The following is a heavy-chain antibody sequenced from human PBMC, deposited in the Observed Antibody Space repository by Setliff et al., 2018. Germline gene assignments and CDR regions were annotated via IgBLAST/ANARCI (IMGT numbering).Heavy chain of an antibody. J-gene: IGHJ4*02. CDR1: GCSISNSSYY. D-gene: IGHD6-6*01. V-gene: IGHV4-39*01. CDR2: IYYSGGS. Sequence: SETLSLTCTVSGCSISNSSYYWGWIRQPPGKGLEWIGNIYYSGGSYYNPSPRSRVSISVDTTQNQFSLRLSSVTAADTAMYYCGRRLTFSSSSFDYWGQGTLVTVSS. CDR3: GRRLTFSSSSFDY.